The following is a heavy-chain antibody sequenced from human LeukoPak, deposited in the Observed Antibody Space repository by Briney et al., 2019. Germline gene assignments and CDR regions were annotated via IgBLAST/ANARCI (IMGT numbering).Heavy chain of an antibody. CDR1: RFTFSSYS. V-gene: IGHV3-48*01. Sequence: GGSLRLSCAASRFTFSSYSMNWVRQAPGKGLEWVSYIGSSSSSIYYADSVKGRFTISRDNAKNSLYLQMNSLRAEDTAVYYCVRQLVSWGRGTLVTVSS. D-gene: IGHD3-10*01. CDR2: IGSSSSSI. CDR3: VRQLVS. J-gene: IGHJ5*02.